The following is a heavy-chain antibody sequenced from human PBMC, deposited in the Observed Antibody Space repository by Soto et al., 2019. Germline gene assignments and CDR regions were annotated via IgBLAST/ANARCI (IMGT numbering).Heavy chain of an antibody. D-gene: IGHD3-3*01. CDR2: INHSGST. Sequence: PSETLSLTCAVYGGSFSGYYWSWIRQPPGKGLEWIGEINHSGSTNYNPSLKSRVTISVDTSKNQFSLKLSSVTAADTAVYYCARVYYDFWSGPIYYMAVWGKGTTVTVSS. J-gene: IGHJ6*03. CDR1: GGSFSGYY. CDR3: ARVYYDFWSGPIYYMAV. V-gene: IGHV4-34*01.